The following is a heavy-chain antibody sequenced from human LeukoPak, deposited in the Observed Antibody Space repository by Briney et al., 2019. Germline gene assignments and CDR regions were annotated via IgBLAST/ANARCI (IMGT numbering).Heavy chain of an antibody. D-gene: IGHD2-2*01. Sequence: GGSLRPSCAASGFTFSSYAMSWVRQAPGKGLEWVSGISGSGGSTYQADSVKGRFTISRDNSKNTLYLQMNSLRAEDTAVYYCAKGGEGLVVPAALHDAFDIWGQGTMVTVSS. J-gene: IGHJ3*02. CDR2: ISGSGGST. CDR3: AKGGEGLVVPAALHDAFDI. CDR1: GFTFSSYA. V-gene: IGHV3-23*01.